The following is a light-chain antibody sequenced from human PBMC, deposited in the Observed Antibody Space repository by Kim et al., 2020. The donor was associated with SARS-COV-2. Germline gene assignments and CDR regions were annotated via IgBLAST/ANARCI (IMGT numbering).Light chain of an antibody. J-gene: IGKJ2*01. V-gene: IGKV3-15*01. CDR2: GVS. CDR1: QNIRFN. Sequence: VSPGEKVTLYCKASQNIRFNLAWYQQKPGQAPRLLMYGVSTRATGVPARISGRGSGTDFTLTINSLQSEDSAIYYWQQYDNWPPYTFGQGTKLEI. CDR3: QQYDNWPPYT.